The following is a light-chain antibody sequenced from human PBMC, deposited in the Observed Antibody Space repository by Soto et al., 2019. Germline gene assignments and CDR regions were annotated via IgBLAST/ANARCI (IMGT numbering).Light chain of an antibody. Sequence: QSVLTQPPSASGTPGQRVTISCSGSSSNIGRDTVNWYQQLPGTAPRLLIYGDNERPSGVPDRFSGSKSGTSASLAISGLQSEDEADYFCAAWDVSLNAVAFGGGTKLTVL. J-gene: IGLJ2*01. V-gene: IGLV1-44*01. CDR3: AAWDVSLNAVA. CDR2: GDN. CDR1: SSNIGRDT.